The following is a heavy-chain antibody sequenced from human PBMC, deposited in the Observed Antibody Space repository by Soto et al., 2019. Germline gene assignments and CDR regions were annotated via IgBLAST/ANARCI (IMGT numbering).Heavy chain of an antibody. CDR2: VYRSGTT. CDR3: XXXXXGAGND. CDR1: GGSISSSKYY. D-gene: IGHD3-10*01. V-gene: IGHV4-39*01. J-gene: IGHJ4*02. Sequence: QLQVQESGPGLVKPSETLSLTCTVSGGSISSSKYYWGWIRQPPGKGLEWIGIVYRSGTTYYNPXXKSXVXXXXXXXXXXXXXXXXXXXXXXXXXXXXXXXXXGAGNDWGQGTLVTVSS.